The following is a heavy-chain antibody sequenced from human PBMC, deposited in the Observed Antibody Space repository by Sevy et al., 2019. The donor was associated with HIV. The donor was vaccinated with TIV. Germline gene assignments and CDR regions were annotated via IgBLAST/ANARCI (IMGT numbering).Heavy chain of an antibody. CDR1: GHTLTDLS. V-gene: IGHV1-24*01. CDR3: SATREYYSDSYGYFDY. Sequence: ASVKVSCKASGHTLTDLSMHWVRQAPGKGFEWIGRFDPEDGERIYAQKFQGRVTMTEYTSTDTAYMELSSLRSEDTAVYYCSATREYYSDSYGYFDYWGQGTLVTVSS. D-gene: IGHD3-22*01. J-gene: IGHJ4*02. CDR2: FDPEDGER.